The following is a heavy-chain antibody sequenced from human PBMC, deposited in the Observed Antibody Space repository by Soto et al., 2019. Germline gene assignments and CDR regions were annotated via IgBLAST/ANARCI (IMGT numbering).Heavy chain of an antibody. CDR3: AKDLKAMERLYYYYYGMDV. J-gene: IGHJ6*02. V-gene: IGHV3-23*01. Sequence: EVQLLESGGGLVQPGGSLRLSCAASGFTFSSYAMSWVRQAPGKGLEWVSAISGSGGSTYYADSVKGRFTIPRDNSKNTLYLQMNSLRAEDTAVYYCAKDLKAMERLYYYYYGMDVWGQGTTVTVSS. CDR2: ISGSGGST. CDR1: GFTFSSYA. D-gene: IGHD5-18*01.